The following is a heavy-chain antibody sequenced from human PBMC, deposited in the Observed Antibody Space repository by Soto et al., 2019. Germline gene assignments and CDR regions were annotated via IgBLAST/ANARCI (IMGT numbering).Heavy chain of an antibody. D-gene: IGHD7-27*01. CDR3: AKDHPGSPLAFDI. J-gene: IGHJ3*02. CDR1: GFTLSNFA. CDR2: ISGSGGST. Sequence: GGSLRLSCAASGFTLSNFAMSWVRQAPGKGLEWVSAISGSGGSTYYADSVKGRFTISRDNSKNTLYLQMNSLRAEDTAVYYCAKDHPGSPLAFDIWGQGTIVTVSS. V-gene: IGHV3-23*01.